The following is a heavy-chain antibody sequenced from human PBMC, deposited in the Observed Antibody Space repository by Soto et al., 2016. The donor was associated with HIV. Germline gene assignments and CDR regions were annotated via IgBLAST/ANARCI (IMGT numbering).Heavy chain of an antibody. D-gene: IGHD2-2*01. CDR3: ARDEGHCSSISCYRDWFDP. J-gene: IGHJ5*02. CDR2: IIPMFGTA. CDR1: GGTFSSFS. V-gene: IGHV1-69*12. Sequence: QVQLVQSGAEVKKPGSSVKVSCKASGGTFSSFSISWVRQAPGQGLEWMGGIIPMFGTANYAPKFQGRVTITADESSSTAYVELSSLTSEDTAVYYCARDEGHCSSISCYRDWFDPGAREPWSPSPQ.